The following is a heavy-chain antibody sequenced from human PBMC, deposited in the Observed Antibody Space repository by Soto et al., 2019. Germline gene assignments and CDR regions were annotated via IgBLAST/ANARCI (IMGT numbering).Heavy chain of an antibody. J-gene: IGHJ4*02. D-gene: IGHD6-6*01. CDR3: TRGFSSPSATGI. Sequence: QPQLQESGPGLVKPSETLSLTCTVSGGSVSSCCNYWGWVRQPPGKGLEWIGSIHNSGSTSYNPSLKSRVTISVDTPKSQFSLNLTSVTAADTAVYYCTRGFSSPSATGIWGQGTLVTVSS. V-gene: IGHV4-39*01. CDR2: IHNSGST. CDR1: GGSVSSCCNY.